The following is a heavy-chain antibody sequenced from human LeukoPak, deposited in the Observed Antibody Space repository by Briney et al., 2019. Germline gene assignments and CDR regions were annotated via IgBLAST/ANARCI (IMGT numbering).Heavy chain of an antibody. CDR2: IYSGGST. J-gene: IGHJ4*02. D-gene: IGHD4-17*01. V-gene: IGHV3-53*05. CDR1: GFSVSDYH. CDR3: ARDPSYGDYTRFDF. Sequence: PGGSLRLSCAASGFSVSDYHMNWVRQAPGKGLEWVSVIYSGGSTDYADSVKGRFTISIDNSENTVYIEVNTLRAEDTAVYYRARDPSYGDYTRFDFWGQGALVTISS.